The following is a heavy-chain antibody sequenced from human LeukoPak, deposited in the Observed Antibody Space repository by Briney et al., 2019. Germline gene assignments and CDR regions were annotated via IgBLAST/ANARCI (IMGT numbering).Heavy chain of an antibody. V-gene: IGHV1-2*02. Sequence: GASVKVSCKASGYTFTGYYMHWVRQAPGQGLEWMGWINPNSGGTNYAQKFQGRVTMTRDTSISTAYMELSRLRSDDTAVYYCARDGAFTIFGVEEGEGFDIWGQGTMVTVSS. J-gene: IGHJ3*02. D-gene: IGHD3-3*01. CDR2: INPNSGGT. CDR3: ARDGAFTIFGVEEGEGFDI. CDR1: GYTFTGYY.